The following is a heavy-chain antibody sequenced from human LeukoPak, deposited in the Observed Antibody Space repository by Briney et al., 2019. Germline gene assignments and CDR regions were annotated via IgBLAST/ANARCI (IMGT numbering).Heavy chain of an antibody. V-gene: IGHV4-59*11. J-gene: IGHJ3*01. D-gene: IGHD1/OR15-1a*01. CDR1: GGSISGHS. CDR3: ARESWNNVNQDGFDV. CDR2: MYDRGNT. Sequence: SETLSLTCTVSGGSISGHSWSWIRQPPGKGLEWIGVMYDRGNTMYNPSLRSRVTISVDKSTNEVSLRLSSVTTADTAVYYCARESWNNVNQDGFDVWGQGTMVTGSS.